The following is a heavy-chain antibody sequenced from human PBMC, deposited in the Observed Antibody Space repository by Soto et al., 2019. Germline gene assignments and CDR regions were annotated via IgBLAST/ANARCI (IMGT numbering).Heavy chain of an antibody. CDR3: ARGRRYSSSWYYFEY. CDR1: GGSISSGDYY. Sequence: LCGGSISSGDYYWSWIRPPPGKGLEWIGYIYYSGSTYYNPSLKSRVTISVDTSKNQFSLKLSSVTAADTAVYYCARGRRYSSSWYYFEYWGQGTLVTVSS. V-gene: IGHV4-30-4*01. D-gene: IGHD6-13*01. J-gene: IGHJ4*02. CDR2: IYYSGST.